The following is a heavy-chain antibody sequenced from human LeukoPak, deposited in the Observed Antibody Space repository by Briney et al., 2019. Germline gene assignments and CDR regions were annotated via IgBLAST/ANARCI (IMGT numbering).Heavy chain of an antibody. V-gene: IGHV3-30*02. Sequence: GGSLRLSCAASGFTFSSNGMHWVRQAPGKGLEWVAFIRYDGSAKYYADSVRGRFTISRDNSKNTLFLQMNSLRGEDTAVYYCAQDAQRGFDYSNSLQNWGQGILVTVSS. CDR3: AQDAQRGFDYSNSLQN. CDR2: IRYDGSAK. J-gene: IGHJ1*01. D-gene: IGHD4-11*01. CDR1: GFTFSSNG.